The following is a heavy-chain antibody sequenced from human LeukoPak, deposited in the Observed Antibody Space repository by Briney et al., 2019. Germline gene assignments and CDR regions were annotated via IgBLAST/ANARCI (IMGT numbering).Heavy chain of an antibody. CDR2: ISAYNGNT. J-gene: IGHJ4*02. Sequence: ASVKVSCKASGYTFTSYGISWVRQAPGQGLEWMGWISAYNGNTNYAQKLQGRVTMTTDTSTSTAYMELRSLRSDDTAVYYCARDLMSTMVRGVIKREFDYWGQGTLVTVSS. V-gene: IGHV1-18*01. CDR3: ARDLMSTMVRGVIKREFDY. D-gene: IGHD3-10*01. CDR1: GYTFTSYG.